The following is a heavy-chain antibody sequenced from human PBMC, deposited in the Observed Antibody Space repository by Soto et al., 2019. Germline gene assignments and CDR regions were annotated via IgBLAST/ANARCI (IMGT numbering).Heavy chain of an antibody. CDR3: ARDEAYKWNDGGWFDP. J-gene: IGHJ5*02. CDR2: ISAYNGNT. V-gene: IGHV1-18*04. Sequence: QVQLVQSGAEVKKPGASVKVSCKASGYTFTSYGISWVRQASGQGLEWMGWISAYNGNTKYAQKLQGRVTMTTDTSTITSYMELRSLRSDDTAVYYCARDEAYKWNDGGWFDPWGQRTLVTVSS. CDR1: GYTFTSYG. D-gene: IGHD1-1*01.